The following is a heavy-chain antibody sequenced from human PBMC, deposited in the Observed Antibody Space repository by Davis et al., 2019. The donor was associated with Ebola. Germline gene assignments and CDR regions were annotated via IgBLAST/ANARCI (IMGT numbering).Heavy chain of an antibody. CDR3: AATRMDV. J-gene: IGHJ6*04. CDR2: ISYDGSNK. Sequence: GESLKISCAASGFTFSSYGMHWVRQAPGKGLEWVAVISYDGSNKYYADSVKGRFTISRDNSKNTLYLQMNSLRAEDTAVYYCAATRMDVWGKGTTVTVSS. V-gene: IGHV3-30*03. CDR1: GFTFSSYG.